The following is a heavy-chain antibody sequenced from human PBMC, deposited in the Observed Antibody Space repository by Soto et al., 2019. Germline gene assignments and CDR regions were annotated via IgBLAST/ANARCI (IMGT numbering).Heavy chain of an antibody. Sequence: QVQLVQSGAEVKKPGSSVKVSCKASGGTFSSYAISWVRQAPGQGLEWMGGIIPIFGTANYAQKFQGRVTIPADESTSTASMALSSLRAEDTAVYYCARGAWGSSHYDYWGQGSLVTVSS. J-gene: IGHJ4*02. V-gene: IGHV1-69*12. CDR3: ARGAWGSSHYDY. CDR1: GGTFSSYA. CDR2: IIPIFGTA. D-gene: IGHD6-13*01.